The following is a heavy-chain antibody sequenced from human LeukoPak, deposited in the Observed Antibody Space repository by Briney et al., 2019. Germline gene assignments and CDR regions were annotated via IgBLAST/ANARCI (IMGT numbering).Heavy chain of an antibody. CDR2: IYPGDSDT. Sequence: GESLKISCKGSGYSFTSYWIGWLRQMPGKGLEWMGIIYPGDSDTRYSPSFQGQVTISADESINTAYLQWSSLEASDTAIYYCARPGIALAGLSFDYWGQGTLVTVSS. V-gene: IGHV5-51*01. D-gene: IGHD6-19*01. CDR3: ARPGIALAGLSFDY. CDR1: GYSFTSYW. J-gene: IGHJ4*02.